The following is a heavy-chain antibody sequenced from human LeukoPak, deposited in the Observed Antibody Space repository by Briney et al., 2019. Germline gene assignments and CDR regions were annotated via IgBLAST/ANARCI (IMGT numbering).Heavy chain of an antibody. Sequence: GGSLRLSCAASGFTFSSYEMNWVRQAPGKGLEWVAQIKTETDGGTTDYAAPVKGRFTISRDGSKNMVFLQMNSLKTDDTALYYCTWSGLKIESWGQGTLVTVSS. J-gene: IGHJ4*02. CDR3: TWSGLKIES. CDR1: GFTFSSYE. V-gene: IGHV3-15*01. CDR2: IKTETDGGTT. D-gene: IGHD3-3*01.